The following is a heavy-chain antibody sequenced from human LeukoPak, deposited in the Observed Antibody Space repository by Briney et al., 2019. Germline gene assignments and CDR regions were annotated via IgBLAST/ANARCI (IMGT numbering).Heavy chain of an antibody. V-gene: IGHV4-59*01. D-gene: IGHD6-13*01. CDR2: IYYSGST. CDR3: ARDQGYSSSWGYGMDV. J-gene: IGHJ6*02. Sequence: SETLSLTCTVSGGSISSYYWSWIRQPPGKGLEWIGYIYYSGSTNYNPSLKSRVTISVDTSKNQFSLKLSSVTAADTAVYYCARDQGYSSSWGYGMDVWGQGTTVTVSS. CDR1: GGSISSYY.